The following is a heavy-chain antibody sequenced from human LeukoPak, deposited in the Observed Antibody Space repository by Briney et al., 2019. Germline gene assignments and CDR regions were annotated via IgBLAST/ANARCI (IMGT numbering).Heavy chain of an antibody. V-gene: IGHV1-2*04. J-gene: IGHJ6*02. Sequence: ASVKVSCKASGYTFTGYYMHWVRRAPGQGLEWMAWINPNSGGTNYAQKFQGWVTMTRDTSISTAYMELSRLRSDDTAVYYCARARDDYYYYYGMDVWGQGTTVTVSS. CDR1: GYTFTGYY. CDR3: ARARDDYYYYYGMDV. CDR2: INPNSGGT.